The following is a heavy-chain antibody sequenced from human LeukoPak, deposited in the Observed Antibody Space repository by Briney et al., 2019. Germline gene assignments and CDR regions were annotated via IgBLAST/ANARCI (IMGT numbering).Heavy chain of an antibody. J-gene: IGHJ4*02. V-gene: IGHV1-2*02. CDR2: INPNSGAT. CDR1: GYTFIDYY. Sequence: ASVKVSCKSSGYTFIDYYIHWVRQAPGQGLEWMGWINPNSGATKYAQKFQGRVSMTRGTSINTAYMDLTNLRSDDTATFYCARVKKLMPEFEFWGQGTLVTVSS. D-gene: IGHD2-2*01. CDR3: ARVKKLMPEFEF.